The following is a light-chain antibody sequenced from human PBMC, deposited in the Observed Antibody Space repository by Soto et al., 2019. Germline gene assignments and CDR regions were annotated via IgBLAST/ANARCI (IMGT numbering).Light chain of an antibody. CDR1: SSDVGGYNY. V-gene: IGLV2-8*01. Sequence: QSPLTQPPSASGSPGQSVTISCTGTSSDVGGYNYVSWYQQHPGKAPKLMIYEVSKRPSGVPDRFSGSKSGNTASLTVSGLQAEDEADYYCSSYAGSNNLVVFGGGTKVTVL. CDR3: SSYAGSNNLVV. J-gene: IGLJ2*01. CDR2: EVS.